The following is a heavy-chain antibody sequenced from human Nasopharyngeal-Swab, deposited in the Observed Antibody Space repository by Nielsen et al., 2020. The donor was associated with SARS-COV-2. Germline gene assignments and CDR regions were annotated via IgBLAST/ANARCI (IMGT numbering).Heavy chain of an antibody. V-gene: IGHV4-34*01. CDR1: GGSLNNYW. J-gene: IGHJ3*02. D-gene: IGHD6-19*01. CDR2: IYHRGTT. Sequence: GSLRLSCAVSGGSLNNYWWSWIRQTPGKGLEWIGEIYHRGTTNYNPSLKSRVTISVDTSKNQFSLELISVTAADTAVYYCARHIRGWDAFDMWGQGTTVTVSS. CDR3: ARHIRGWDAFDM.